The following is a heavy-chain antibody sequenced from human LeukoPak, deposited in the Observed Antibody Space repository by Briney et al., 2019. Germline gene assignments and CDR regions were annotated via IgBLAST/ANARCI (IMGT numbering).Heavy chain of an antibody. V-gene: IGHV4-38-2*02. J-gene: IGHJ6*03. Sequence: SETLSLTCTVSGYSISSGYYWGWIRQPPGKGLEWIGSIYHSGSTYYNPSLKSRVTISVDTSKNQFSLKLSSVTAADTAVYYCASLYPYYYYMDVWGKGTTVTISS. CDR3: ASLYPYYYYMDV. CDR2: IYHSGST. CDR1: GYSISSGYY. D-gene: IGHD5/OR15-5a*01.